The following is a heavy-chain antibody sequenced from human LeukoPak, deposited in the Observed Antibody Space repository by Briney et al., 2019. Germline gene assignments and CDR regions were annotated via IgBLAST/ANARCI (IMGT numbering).Heavy chain of an antibody. CDR3: ARGSYYYYMDV. J-gene: IGHJ6*03. V-gene: IGHV4-59*01. Sequence: SETLSLTCTVSGGSISSYYWSWIRQPPGKGLEWIGYIYYSGSTNYNPSLKSRVTISVDTPKNQFSLKLSSVTAADTAVYYCARGSYYYYMDVWGKGTTVTVSS. CDR1: GGSISSYY. CDR2: IYYSGST.